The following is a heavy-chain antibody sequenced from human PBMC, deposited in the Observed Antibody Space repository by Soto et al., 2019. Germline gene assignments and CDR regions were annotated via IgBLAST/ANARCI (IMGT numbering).Heavy chain of an antibody. J-gene: IGHJ6*02. CDR2: IWYDGSNK. V-gene: IGHV3-33*01. CDR1: GFTFSSYG. Sequence: GGSLRLSCAASGFTFSSYGMHWVRQAPGKGLEWVAVIWYDGSNKYYADSVKGRFTISRDNSKNTLYLQMNSLRAEDTAVYYCARGLKEGYYYDSSGYLMRYYYGMDVWGQGTTVTVSS. D-gene: IGHD3-22*01. CDR3: ARGLKEGYYYDSSGYLMRYYYGMDV.